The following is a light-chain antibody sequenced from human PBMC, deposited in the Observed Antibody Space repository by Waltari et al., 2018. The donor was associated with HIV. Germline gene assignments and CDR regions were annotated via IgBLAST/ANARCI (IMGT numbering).Light chain of an antibody. J-gene: IGKJ4*01. V-gene: IGKV3-11*01. CDR2: DAS. CDR3: QQRRNWEVT. CDR1: QSVSRY. Sequence: PGDRATLYCRASQSVSRYVAWYQQRPGQAPRLLIYDASKSAAGIPGRFSGSGSVTDFTLTISSLEPEDFAVYYCQQRRNWEVTFGGGTKVHIK.